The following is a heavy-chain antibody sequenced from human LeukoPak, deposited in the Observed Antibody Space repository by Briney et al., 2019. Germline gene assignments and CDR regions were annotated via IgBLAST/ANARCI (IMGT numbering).Heavy chain of an antibody. D-gene: IGHD6-13*01. CDR1: GYTFTAYY. CDR2: INPNSGGT. J-gene: IGHJ6*03. V-gene: IGHV1-2*02. Sequence: GASVKVSCKASGYTFTAYYMHWVRQAPGQGLEWMGWINPNSGGTNYAQKFQGRVTMTRDTSISTAYMELSRLRSDDTAVYYCAKGDSSWGEYYYYYMDVWGKGTTVTVSS. CDR3: AKGDSSWGEYYYYYMDV.